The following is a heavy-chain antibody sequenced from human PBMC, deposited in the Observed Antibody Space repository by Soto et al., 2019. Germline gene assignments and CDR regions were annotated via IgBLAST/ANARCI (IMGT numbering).Heavy chain of an antibody. CDR1: GGSIISSSYY. Sequence: PSETLSLTCTVSGGSIISSSYYFCCIRQPPWKGLEWIGSIYYSGSTYYNPSLKSRVTISVDTSKNQFSLKLSSVTAADTAVYYCARQGYSSSYYYYGMDVWGQGTTVTVSS. J-gene: IGHJ6*02. D-gene: IGHD6-6*01. CDR3: ARQGYSSSYYYYGMDV. CDR2: IYYSGST. V-gene: IGHV4-39*01.